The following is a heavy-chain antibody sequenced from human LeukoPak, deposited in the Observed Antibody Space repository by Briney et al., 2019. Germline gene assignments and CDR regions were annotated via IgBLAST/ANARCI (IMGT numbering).Heavy chain of an antibody. CDR3: ARGSGSGWAFDY. CDR2: MYAGGTT. Sequence: PGGSVRLSCAASGVIVSRNFMSWVRQAPGKGLQWVAIMYAGGTTDYSDSVRGRSHISRDSSNNTLSLQIHSLRAEDTAVYSCARGSGSGWAFDYWGQGTLVTVSS. J-gene: IGHJ4*02. V-gene: IGHV3-53*01. D-gene: IGHD6-19*01. CDR1: GVIVSRNF.